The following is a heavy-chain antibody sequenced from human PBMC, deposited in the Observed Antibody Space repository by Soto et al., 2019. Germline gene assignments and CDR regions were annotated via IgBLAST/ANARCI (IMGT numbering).Heavy chain of an antibody. CDR1: GGSISSSSYY. CDR2: IYSIGNT. Sequence: QLQLQESGPGLVKPSETLSLTCTVSGGSISSSSYYWGWIRQPPGQGLEWLGTIYSIGNTYYHPSLKSRVTISVDKSKSQLFLKLSSVTAPDTAVYYCARQIYDSSGYYYAYWGQGTLVTVSS. CDR3: ARQIYDSSGYYYAY. J-gene: IGHJ4*02. V-gene: IGHV4-39*01. D-gene: IGHD3-22*01.